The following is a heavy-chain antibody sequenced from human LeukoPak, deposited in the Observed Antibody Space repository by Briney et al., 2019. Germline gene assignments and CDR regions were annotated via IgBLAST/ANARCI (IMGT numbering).Heavy chain of an antibody. V-gene: IGHV3-7*04. CDR2: IKRDGSEK. CDR3: ARDDNWGSDY. Sequence: GGSLRLSCAASGFTFSNYWMAWVRQAPGKGLEWVANIKRDGSEKYYVDSVKGRFTISRDNAKNSLYLQMNSLRAEDTAVYYCARDDNWGSDYWGQGTLVTVSS. J-gene: IGHJ4*02. CDR1: GFTFSNYW. D-gene: IGHD7-27*01.